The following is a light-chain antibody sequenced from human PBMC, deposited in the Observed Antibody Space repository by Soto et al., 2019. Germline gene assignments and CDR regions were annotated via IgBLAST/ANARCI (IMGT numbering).Light chain of an antibody. CDR1: QSISNNY. J-gene: IGKJ4*01. CDR2: GAS. Sequence: DIVLTQSPAALSVSPGEGATLSCRASQSISNNYIAWYQQKPGPAPRLLISGASSRATGIPDRFSGSGSGTDFTLTITRLEPADFSVSYCQLYGNSWLTFGGGTKVEIK. V-gene: IGKV3-20*01. CDR3: QLYGNSWLT.